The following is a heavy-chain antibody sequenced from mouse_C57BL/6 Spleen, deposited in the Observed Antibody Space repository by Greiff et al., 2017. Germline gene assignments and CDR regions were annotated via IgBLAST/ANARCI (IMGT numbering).Heavy chain of an antibody. CDR1: GYTFTSYW. Sequence: VQLQQPGTELVKPGASVKLSCKASGYTFTSYWMHWVKQRPGQGLEWIGNINPSNGGTNYNEKFKSKATLTVDKSSSTAYMQLSSLTSEDSAVYYCAIITTGVGGWYFDVWGTGTTVTVSS. D-gene: IGHD1-1*01. CDR3: AIITTGVGGWYFDV. J-gene: IGHJ1*03. CDR2: INPSNGGT. V-gene: IGHV1-53*01.